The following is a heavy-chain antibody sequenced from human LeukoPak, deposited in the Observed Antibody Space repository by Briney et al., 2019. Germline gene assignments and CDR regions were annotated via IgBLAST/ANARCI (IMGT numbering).Heavy chain of an antibody. D-gene: IGHD3-10*01. Sequence: GASVKFSCKASGGTFSSYAISWVRQAPGQGLEWMGGIIPIFGTANYAQKFQGRVTITADESTSTAYMELSSLRSEDTAVYYCAAITMVRGVPDYWGQGTLVTVSS. V-gene: IGHV1-69*13. CDR2: IIPIFGTA. J-gene: IGHJ4*02. CDR1: GGTFSSYA. CDR3: AAITMVRGVPDY.